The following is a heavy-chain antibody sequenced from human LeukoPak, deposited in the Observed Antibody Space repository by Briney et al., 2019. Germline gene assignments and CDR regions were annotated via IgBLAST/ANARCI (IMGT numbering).Heavy chain of an antibody. V-gene: IGHV3-7*01. J-gene: IGHJ4*02. CDR3: TRGGSDSSRYWVY. CDR2: VRHDGREK. D-gene: IGHD6-25*01. Sequence: GGSLTLSCAASGFIFSDLWMTWVRQTAGRGLEWVATVRHDGREKSYADSVKGRFTISRDNAENLLFLHMTNLRVEDTAVYYCTRGGSDSSRYWVYWGQGTLVTVS. CDR1: GFIFSDLW.